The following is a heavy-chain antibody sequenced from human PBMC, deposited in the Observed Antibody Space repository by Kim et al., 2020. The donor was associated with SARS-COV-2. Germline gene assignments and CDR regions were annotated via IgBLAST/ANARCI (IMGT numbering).Heavy chain of an antibody. CDR2: INHSGST. D-gene: IGHD3-10*01. CDR3: ARARITVVLFYGLDV. V-gene: IGHV4-34*01. Sequence: SETLSLTCGDYGGSFSGYYWNWIRQPPGKGLEWIGEINHSGSTNYNPSLKSRVTISVDTSKNQFSLKLSSVTAADTAVYYCARARITVVLFYGLDVWGQGTTVTVSS. CDR1: GGSFSGYY. J-gene: IGHJ6*02.